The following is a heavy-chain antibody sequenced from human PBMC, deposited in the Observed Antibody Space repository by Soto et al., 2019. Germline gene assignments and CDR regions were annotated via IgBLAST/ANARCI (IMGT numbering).Heavy chain of an antibody. D-gene: IGHD6-19*01. Sequence: SETLSLTCTVSGGSISSSSYYWGWIRQPPGKGLEWIGSIYYSGSTYYNPSLKSRVTISVDTSKNQFSLKLSSVTAADTAVYYCARQSAIGIAVAGDGDYDYWGQGTLVTVSS. J-gene: IGHJ4*02. CDR3: ARQSAIGIAVAGDGDYDY. CDR2: IYYSGST. CDR1: GGSISSSSYY. V-gene: IGHV4-39*01.